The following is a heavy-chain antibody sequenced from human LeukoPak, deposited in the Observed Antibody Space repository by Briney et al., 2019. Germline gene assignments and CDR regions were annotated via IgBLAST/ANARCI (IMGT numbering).Heavy chain of an antibody. CDR2: IYYRGST. V-gene: IGHV4-59*08. J-gene: IGHJ4*02. CDR3: ARSFHSSSWYFDY. D-gene: IGHD6-13*01. Sequence: SETLSLTCTVSSGSISTYYWSWIRQPPGKGLEWIGYIYYRGSTNYNPSLNSRVTISVDTSKNQFSLKLSSVTAADTAVYYCARSFHSSSWYFDYWGQGTLVTVSS. CDR1: SGSISTYY.